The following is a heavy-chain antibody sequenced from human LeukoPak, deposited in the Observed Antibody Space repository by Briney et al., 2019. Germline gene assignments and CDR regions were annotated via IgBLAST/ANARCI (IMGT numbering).Heavy chain of an antibody. Sequence: GGSLRLSCAASGFTFSSYSMNWVRQAPGKGLEWVSYISSSSSSIYYADSVKGRSTISRDNAKNSLYLQMNSLRDEDTAVYYCARKSDYDSSGYHNWFDLWGQGTLVTVSS. J-gene: IGHJ5*02. V-gene: IGHV3-48*02. CDR2: ISSSSSSI. CDR3: ARKSDYDSSGYHNWFDL. CDR1: GFTFSSYS. D-gene: IGHD3-22*01.